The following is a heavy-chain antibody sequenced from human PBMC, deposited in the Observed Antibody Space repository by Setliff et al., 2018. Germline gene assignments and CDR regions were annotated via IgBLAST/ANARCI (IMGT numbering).Heavy chain of an antibody. V-gene: IGHV3-48*04. CDR3: ARVAGRGRYWYFDL. Sequence: PGGSLRLSCAAPELIFSHTWMNWVRQAPGKGLEWVSYISSSSSTIYYADSVKGRFTISRDNAKNSLYLRMNSLRAEDTAVYYCARVAGRGRYWYFDLWGRGTLVTVSS. CDR1: ELIFSHTW. CDR2: ISSSSSTI. J-gene: IGHJ2*01.